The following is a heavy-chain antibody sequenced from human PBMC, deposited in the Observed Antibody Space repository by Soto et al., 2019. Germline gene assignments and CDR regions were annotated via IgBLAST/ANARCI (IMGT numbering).Heavy chain of an antibody. Sequence: PGGSLRLSCAASGFTLSIYWMYWVRQAPGKGLVWVSRCNGDGSTTRYADSVKGRFTISRDNAKNTLYLQVNSLRADDTAVYYCARGDNGLDVWGQGTTVTVSS. CDR1: GFTLSIYW. V-gene: IGHV3-74*01. CDR3: ARGDNGLDV. J-gene: IGHJ6*02. CDR2: CNGDGSTT.